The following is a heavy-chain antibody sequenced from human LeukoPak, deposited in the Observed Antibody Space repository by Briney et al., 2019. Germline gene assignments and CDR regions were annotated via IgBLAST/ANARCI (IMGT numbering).Heavy chain of an antibody. J-gene: IGHJ4*02. CDR3: AKGGYSSSSPFDY. CDR1: GFTFSCYA. D-gene: IGHD6-13*01. CDR2: ISSSGSST. V-gene: IGHV3-23*01. Sequence: GGSLRLSCAASGFTFSCYAMNWVRQAPGKGLEWVSGISSSGSSTYYADSVKGRFTISRDNSKNTLYLQMNSLRADDTAVYYCAKGGYSSSSPFDYWGQGTLVTVSS.